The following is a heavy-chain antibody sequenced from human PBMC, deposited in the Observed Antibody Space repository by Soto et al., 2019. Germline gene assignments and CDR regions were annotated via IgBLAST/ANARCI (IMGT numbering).Heavy chain of an antibody. V-gene: IGHV4-4*02. D-gene: IGHD5-18*01. CDR2: IYHSGST. Sequence: PSETLSLTCAVSGGSISSSNWWSWVRQPPGKGLEWIGEIYHSGSTNYNPSLKSRVTISVDKSKNQFSLKLSSVTAAETAVYYCARVDVDTAMGEDYWGQGTLVTVSS. CDR1: GGSISSSNW. J-gene: IGHJ4*02. CDR3: ARVDVDTAMGEDY.